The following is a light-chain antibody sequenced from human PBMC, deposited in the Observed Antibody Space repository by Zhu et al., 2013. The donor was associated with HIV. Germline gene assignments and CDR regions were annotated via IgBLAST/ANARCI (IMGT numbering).Light chain of an antibody. J-gene: IGLJ2*01. CDR1: APTSGQIM. CDR2: VNT. Sequence: QSVLTQPPSVSGAPGRRSPSPAPGTAPTSGQIMMYTGTSNFRQQPPRLLIYVNTNRPSGVSDRFSGSRSATSASLVITGLQAEDVADYFCQSYDNSLTVVFGGGTKVTVL. V-gene: IGLV1-40*01. CDR3: QSYDNSLTVV.